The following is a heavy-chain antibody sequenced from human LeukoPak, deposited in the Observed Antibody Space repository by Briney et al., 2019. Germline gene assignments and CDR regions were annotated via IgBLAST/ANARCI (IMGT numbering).Heavy chain of an antibody. D-gene: IGHD3-22*01. CDR2: ISGSGGST. J-gene: IGHJ4*02. CDR1: GFTFNIYA. Sequence: GGSLRLSCAASGFTFNIYAMSWVRQAPGKGLEWVSGISGSGGSTYYADSVKGRFTISRDNSKKALYVQMNSLRAEDTAVYYCAKPLVSDYYDSSGYWGYWGQGTLVTVSS. CDR3: AKPLVSDYYDSSGYWGY. V-gene: IGHV3-23*01.